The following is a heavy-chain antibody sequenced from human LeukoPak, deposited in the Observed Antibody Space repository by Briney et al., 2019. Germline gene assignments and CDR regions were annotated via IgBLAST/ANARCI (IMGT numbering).Heavy chain of an antibody. Sequence: SETLSLTCTVSDTSINTYSWSWIRQPPGKGLEWIGYFYYSGSTYYNPSLKSRVTISVDTSKNQLSLKLSSVTAADTAVYYCARESNYHGSGTGWFDPWGQGTLVTVSS. CDR3: ARESNYHGSGTGWFDP. D-gene: IGHD3-10*01. CDR1: DTSINTYS. J-gene: IGHJ5*02. V-gene: IGHV4-59*12. CDR2: FYYSGST.